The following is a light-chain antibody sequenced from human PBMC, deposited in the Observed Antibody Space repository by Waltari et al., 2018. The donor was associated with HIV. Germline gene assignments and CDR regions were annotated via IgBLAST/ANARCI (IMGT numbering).Light chain of an antibody. J-gene: IGLJ2*01. Sequence: QPVVTQEPSLTVSPGGTVTLTCDSSAGVVTRGHCPHWFQQRPGQAPMTLIFDSTNRYSLTPGRVSGSFLEDKAALTLTGAQIEDEADYYCLLSFDGDLLFGGGTKLTVL. CDR3: LLSFDGDLL. CDR1: AGVVTRGHC. CDR2: DST. V-gene: IGLV7-46*01.